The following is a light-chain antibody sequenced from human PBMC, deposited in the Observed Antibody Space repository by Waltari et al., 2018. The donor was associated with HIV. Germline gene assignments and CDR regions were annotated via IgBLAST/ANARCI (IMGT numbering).Light chain of an antibody. V-gene: IGKV3-20*01. Sequence: EIVLTQSPGTLSLSPGERGTISCRASQSVSSSYLAWYQQKPGQAPRLLIYGASSRATGIPDRFSGSGSGTDFTLSISGLEPEDFAVYYCQHFGSSHLTFGGGTKVGIK. J-gene: IGKJ4*01. CDR3: QHFGSSHLT. CDR2: GAS. CDR1: QSVSSSY.